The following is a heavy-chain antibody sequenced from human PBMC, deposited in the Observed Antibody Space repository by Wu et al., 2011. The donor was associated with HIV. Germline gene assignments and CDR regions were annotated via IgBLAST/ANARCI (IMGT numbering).Heavy chain of an antibody. J-gene: IGHJ4*02. V-gene: IGHV4-30-4*08. Sequence: QVQLQESGPGLVKPSQTLSLSCNVSGDSISSGGYYWNWIRQSPGKAWSGLDMSITVEEPITTRPQGSVSMTVDTSKNQFSLKMTSVTAADTAIYYCARAATVTIGFDYVGPGSAGHRLL. CDR1: GDSISSGGYY. D-gene: IGHD4-11*01. CDR3: ARAATVTIGFDY. CDR2: SITVEEP.